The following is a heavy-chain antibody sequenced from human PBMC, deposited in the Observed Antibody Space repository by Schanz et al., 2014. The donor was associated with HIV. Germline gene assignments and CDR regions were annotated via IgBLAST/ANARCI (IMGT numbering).Heavy chain of an antibody. J-gene: IGHJ5*02. V-gene: IGHV3-33*05. D-gene: IGHD3-3*01. CDR1: GFTFRSYG. CDR3: ARDVINYDFWSGYYT. CDR2: ISYDGSNK. Sequence: QVQLVESGGGVVQPGRSLRLSCAASGFTFRSYGMHWVRQAPGKGLEWVAVISYDGSNKYYADSVKGRFTISRDNSKNTLYLQMNSLRVEDTAVYFCARDVINYDFWSGYYTWGQGTRVTVSS.